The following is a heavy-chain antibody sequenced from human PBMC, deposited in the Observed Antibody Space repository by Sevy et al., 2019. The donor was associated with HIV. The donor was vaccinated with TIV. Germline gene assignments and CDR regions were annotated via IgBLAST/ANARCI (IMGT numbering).Heavy chain of an antibody. D-gene: IGHD3-3*01. CDR3: ARVSKETYYDFVGYFDY. J-gene: IGHJ4*02. CDR1: GGSISSYY. CDR2: IYYSGST. Sequence: SETLSLTCTVSGGSISSYYWSWIRQPTGKGLEWIGYIYYSGSTNYNPSLKSRVTISVDTSKNQFSLKLSSVTAADTAVYYCARVSKETYYDFVGYFDYWGQGTLVTVSS. V-gene: IGHV4-59*01.